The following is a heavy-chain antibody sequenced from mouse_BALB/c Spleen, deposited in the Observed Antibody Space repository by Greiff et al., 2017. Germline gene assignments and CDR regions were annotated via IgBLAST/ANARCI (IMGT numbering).Heavy chain of an antibody. D-gene: IGHD1-2*01. CDR1: GYTFTDYW. Sequence: QVQLKQSGAELAKPGASVKMSCKASGYTFTDYWMHWVKQRPGQGLEWIGAIDTSDSYTSYNQKFKGKATLTVDESSSTAYMQLSSLTSEDSAVYYCAHHYYDAMDYWGQGTSVTVSS. J-gene: IGHJ4*01. V-gene: IGHV1-69*02. CDR2: IDTSDSYT. CDR3: AHHYYDAMDY.